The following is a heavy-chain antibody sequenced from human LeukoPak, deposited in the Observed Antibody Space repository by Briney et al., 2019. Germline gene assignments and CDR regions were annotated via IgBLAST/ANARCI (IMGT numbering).Heavy chain of an antibody. CDR3: ARGYIGPDY. V-gene: IGHV3-30-3*01. Sequence: GGSLRLSCAASGFTFSSYAMHWVRQAPGKGLEWVAVISYDGSNKYYADSVKGRFTISRDNAKNTLYLQMNSLRVEDTAVYYCARGYIGPDYWGQGTLVTVSS. CDR1: GFTFSSYA. CDR2: ISYDGSNK. J-gene: IGHJ4*02. D-gene: IGHD5-18*01.